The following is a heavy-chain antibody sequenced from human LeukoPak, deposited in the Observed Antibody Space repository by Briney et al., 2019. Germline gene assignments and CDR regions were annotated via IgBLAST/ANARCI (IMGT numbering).Heavy chain of an antibody. V-gene: IGHV1-8*01. CDR3: ARAADYYYGMDV. CDR2: MNPNSGNT. Sequence: ASVKVSCKASGYTFTSYDINWVRQATGQGLEWMGWMNPNSGNTGYAQKFQGRVTMTRNTSISTAYMDLSRMRSEDTAVYYCARAADYYYGMDVWGQGTTVTVS. CDR1: GYTFTSYD. J-gene: IGHJ6*02.